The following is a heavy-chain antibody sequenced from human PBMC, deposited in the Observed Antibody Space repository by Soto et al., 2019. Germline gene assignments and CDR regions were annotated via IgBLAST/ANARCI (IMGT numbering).Heavy chain of an antibody. V-gene: IGHV4-59*08. CDR2: INYDGYS. CDR1: GGSITNYY. J-gene: IGHJ6*02. D-gene: IGHD3-10*01. Sequence: QVQLQESGPGLVKPSETLSLTCTVSGGSITNYYCSWFRQPPGKGLEWIGYINYDGYSAYNLSLRRRVTLSMAASKTQFSLMLESVTATDTAVYYCERHGFGPLHGLVDVWGPGTTVIVSS. CDR3: ERHGFGPLHGLVDV.